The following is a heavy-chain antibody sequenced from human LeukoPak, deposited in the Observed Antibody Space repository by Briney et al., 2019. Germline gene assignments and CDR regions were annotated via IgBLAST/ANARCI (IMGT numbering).Heavy chain of an antibody. J-gene: IGHJ4*02. Sequence: GGSLRLSCAASGFTFSSYSMNWVRQARGKGVEGVSYISSSSSTIYYADSVKGRFTISRDNSKNTLYLQMNSLRAEDTAVYYCAKEMILWYFDYWGQGTLVTVSS. CDR3: AKEMILWYFDY. CDR1: GFTFSSYS. V-gene: IGHV3-48*01. D-gene: IGHD3-22*01. CDR2: ISSSSSTI.